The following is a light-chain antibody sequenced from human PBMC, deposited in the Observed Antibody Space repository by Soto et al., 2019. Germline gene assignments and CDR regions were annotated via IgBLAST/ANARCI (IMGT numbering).Light chain of an antibody. J-gene: IGKJ4*01. Sequence: DIQMTQSPSTLSASVGDRVTITCRASQSISNWLAWYQQKPGKAPNLLIYRASSLDSGVPSRFSGSGSGTEFTLTISGLQPDDFATYYCQQYNSHPLTFGGGTTVEIK. CDR1: QSISNW. CDR3: QQYNSHPLT. V-gene: IGKV1-5*03. CDR2: RAS.